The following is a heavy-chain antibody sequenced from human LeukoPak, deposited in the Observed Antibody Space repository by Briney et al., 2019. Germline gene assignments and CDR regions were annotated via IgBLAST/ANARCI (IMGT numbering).Heavy chain of an antibody. D-gene: IGHD1-14*01. CDR3: ARGTHHAFDI. J-gene: IGHJ3*02. CDR1: GSTFTDYY. V-gene: IGHV1-2*02. CDR2: INPNSGGT. Sequence: ASVKVSCKASGSTFTDYYMHWVRQAPGQGLEWMGWINPNSGGTNFAQKFQGRVTMTRDTSISTAYMELNRLRSDDTAVYYCARGTHHAFDIWGQGTMVTVSS.